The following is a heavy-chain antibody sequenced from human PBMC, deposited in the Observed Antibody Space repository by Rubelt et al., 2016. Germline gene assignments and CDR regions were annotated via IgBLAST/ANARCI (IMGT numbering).Heavy chain of an antibody. Sequence: QVQLQESGPGLVKASQTLSLTCTVSGGSIDSGDHFWSWMRQHPGKGLEWIGYIYPSGRTNYSPSLRSRVSLSVDTSKNQFSLKLSSVTAADTAVSYCARLTRDYSDDKLIAGGGNWFDPWGQGTLVTVAS. CDR2: IYPSGRT. D-gene: IGHD1-14*01. CDR3: ARLTRDYSDDKLIAGGGNWFDP. V-gene: IGHV4-31*03. CDR1: GGSIDSGDHF. J-gene: IGHJ5*02.